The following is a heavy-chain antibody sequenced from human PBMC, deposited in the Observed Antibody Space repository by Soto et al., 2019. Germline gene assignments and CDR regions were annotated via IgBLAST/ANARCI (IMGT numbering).Heavy chain of an antibody. V-gene: IGHV3-53*04. CDR2: IYSGGNT. CDR1: GLTVSSNY. Sequence: EVQLVESGGGLVQSGGSLRLSCAASGLTVSSNYMSWVSQAPGKGLEWVSVIYSGGNTYYADSVKGRFTISRHNSENTLYLQMDTLRVEDTDVYYCAREKGARDCFDLCGRGTLVIVSS. CDR3: AREKGARDCFDL. D-gene: IGHD2-21*01. J-gene: IGHJ2*01.